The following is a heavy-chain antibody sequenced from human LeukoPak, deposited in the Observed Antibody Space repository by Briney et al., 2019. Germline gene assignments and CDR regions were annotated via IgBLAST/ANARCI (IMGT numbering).Heavy chain of an antibody. J-gene: IGHJ4*02. CDR2: IYTSGNT. CDR3: ARLSYYDNSDFALFDY. V-gene: IGHV4-61*02. CDR1: GGFISSGYYY. Sequence: SETLSLTCTVSGGFISSGYYYWTWIRQPAGKALEWIGRIYTSGNTNYKPSLESRVTISLDTSKKQFSLNLSSVTAADAAIYYCARLSYYDNSDFALFDYWGQGTLVTVSS. D-gene: IGHD3-22*01.